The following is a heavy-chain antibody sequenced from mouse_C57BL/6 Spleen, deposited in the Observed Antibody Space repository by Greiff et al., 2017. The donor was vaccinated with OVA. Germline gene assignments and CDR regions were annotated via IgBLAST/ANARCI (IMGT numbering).Heavy chain of an antibody. CDR3: ARAPITTVVVDYAMDY. V-gene: IGHV3-6*01. Sequence: ESGPGLVKPSQSLSLTCSVTGYSITSGYYWNWIRQFPGNKLEWMGYISYDGSNNYNPSLKNRISLTRDTAKNQFFLKLNSVTTEDTATYYCARAPITTVVVDYAMDYWGQGTSVTVSS. CDR1: GYSITSGYY. D-gene: IGHD1-1*01. CDR2: ISYDGSN. J-gene: IGHJ4*01.